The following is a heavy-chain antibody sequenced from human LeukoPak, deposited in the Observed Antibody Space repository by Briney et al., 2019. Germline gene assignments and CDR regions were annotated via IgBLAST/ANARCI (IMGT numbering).Heavy chain of an antibody. CDR1: GFSFSDYN. J-gene: IGHJ4*02. V-gene: IGHV3-21*04. CDR3: AKVRVRWVTTVTTFDS. CDR2: ITTTGTYI. Sequence: GGSLRLSCAASGFSFSDYNMNWVRQAPGKALEWVSSITTTGTYISYGDSVKGRFTISRDNSKNTLYLQMNSLRAEDTAVYYCAKVRVRWVTTVTTFDSWGQGTLVTVSS. D-gene: IGHD4-17*01.